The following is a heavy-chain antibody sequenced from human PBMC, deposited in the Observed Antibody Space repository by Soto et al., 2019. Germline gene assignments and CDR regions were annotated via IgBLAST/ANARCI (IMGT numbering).Heavy chain of an antibody. V-gene: IGHV4-4*02. CDR3: ARRFPPGYTTSWYNWFDP. J-gene: IGHJ5*02. CDR2: IYHSGST. CDR1: GDSIDSSIW. D-gene: IGHD6-19*01. Sequence: TSETLSLTCAVSGDSIDSSIWWTWVRQPPGKGLEWIGEIYHSGSTHYNSSLKSRVTISVDKSKNLFSLTLRSVTAADTAVYYCARRFPPGYTTSWYNWFDPWGQGILVTVSS.